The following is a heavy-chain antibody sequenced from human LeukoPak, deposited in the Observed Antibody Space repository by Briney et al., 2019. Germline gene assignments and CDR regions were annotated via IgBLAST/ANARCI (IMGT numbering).Heavy chain of an antibody. D-gene: IGHD4/OR15-4a*01. CDR1: GGSFSGYY. CDR3: VRAVVWWKGYFDY. Sequence: PSETLSLTCAVYGGSFSGYYWSWIRQPPGKGLEWIGEINHSGSTNYNPSLKSRVTISVDTSKNQFSLKLSSVTAADTAVYYCVRAVVWWKGYFDYWGQGTLVTVSS. J-gene: IGHJ4*02. V-gene: IGHV4-34*01. CDR2: INHSGST.